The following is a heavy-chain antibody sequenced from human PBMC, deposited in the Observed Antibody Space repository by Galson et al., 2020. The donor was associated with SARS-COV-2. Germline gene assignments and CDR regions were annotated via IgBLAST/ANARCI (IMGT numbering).Heavy chain of an antibody. V-gene: IGHV3-21*01. J-gene: IGHJ6*02. Sequence: LSLTCAASGFTFSTYSLNWVRQAPGKGLEWVSSISPNSGDIYYTDSVRGRFTISRDNARNSLYLQIHSLRAEDTAIYYCARDDYGTNYYYYGMDVWGQGTTVTVSS. CDR2: ISPNSGDI. D-gene: IGHD3-10*01. CDR1: GFTFSTYS. CDR3: ARDDYGTNYYYYGMDV.